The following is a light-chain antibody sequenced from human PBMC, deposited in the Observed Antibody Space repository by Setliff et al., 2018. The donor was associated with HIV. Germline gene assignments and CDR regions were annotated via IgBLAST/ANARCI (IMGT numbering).Light chain of an antibody. CDR3: AAWDDSLNGYV. CDR2: SNY. J-gene: IGLJ1*01. V-gene: IGLV1-44*01. CDR1: FSNIGRNT. Sequence: QSVLTQPPSASRTPGQRVTISCSGSFSNIGRNTINWYQQLPGTAPKLLIYSNYQRPSGVPDRFSVSKSGTSASLAISGLQSEDESDYYCAAWDDSLNGYVFGTGTKVTVL.